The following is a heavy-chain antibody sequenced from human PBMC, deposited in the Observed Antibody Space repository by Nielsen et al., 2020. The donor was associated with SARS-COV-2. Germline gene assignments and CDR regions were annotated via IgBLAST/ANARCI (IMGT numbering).Heavy chain of an antibody. Sequence: ASVKVSCKASGYTFINNYMHWVRQAPGQGLEWMGIITPIGGTTTYARNFQGRVTMTRDTSTSTVYMELSSLRSEDTAVYYCARNMDIVVVVAATPYYYGMDVWGQGTTVTVSS. CDR3: ARNMDIVVVVAATPYYYGMDV. J-gene: IGHJ6*02. CDR2: ITPIGGTT. V-gene: IGHV1-46*01. CDR1: GYTFINNY. D-gene: IGHD2-15*01.